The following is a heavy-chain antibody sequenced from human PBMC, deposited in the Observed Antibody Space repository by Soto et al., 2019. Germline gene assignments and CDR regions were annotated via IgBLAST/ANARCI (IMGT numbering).Heavy chain of an antibody. V-gene: IGHV3-33*01. D-gene: IGHD3-10*01. Sequence: GGSLRLSCAASGFTFSSYGMHWVRQAPGKGLEWVAVIWYDGSNKYYADSVKGRFTISRDNSKNTLYLQMNSLRAEDTAVYYCARDPALLWFGELLYYFDYWGQGTLVTVSS. CDR3: ARDPALLWFGELLYYFDY. J-gene: IGHJ4*02. CDR1: GFTFSSYG. CDR2: IWYDGSNK.